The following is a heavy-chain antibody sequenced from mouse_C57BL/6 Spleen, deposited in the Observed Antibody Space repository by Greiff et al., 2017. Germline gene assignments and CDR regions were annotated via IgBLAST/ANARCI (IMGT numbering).Heavy chain of an antibody. CDR2: INPSSGYT. CDR1: GYTFTSYT. CDR3: ARIYDYDAMDY. Sequence: VTLMESGAELARPGASVKMSCKASGYTFTSYTMHWVKQRPGQGLEWIGYINPSSGYTKYNQKFKDKATLTADKSSSTAYMQLSSLTSEDSAVYYCARIYDYDAMDYWGQGTSVTVSS. J-gene: IGHJ4*01. V-gene: IGHV1-4*01. D-gene: IGHD2-3*01.